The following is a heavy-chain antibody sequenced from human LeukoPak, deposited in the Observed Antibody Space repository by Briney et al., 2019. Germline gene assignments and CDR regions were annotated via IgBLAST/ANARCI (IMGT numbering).Heavy chain of an antibody. CDR2: ISTGGNT. J-gene: IGHJ4*02. CDR3: ARSLVGSTYFDY. V-gene: IGHV4-4*07. Sequence: SGTLSLTCTVSGGSISGYNWNWIRQPAGKGLEWIGRISTGGNTAYNPSLKSRITLSLDTTKNQLSLNLTSVTAADTAMYYCARSLVGSTYFDYWGQGTLVTVSS. D-gene: IGHD2-2*01. CDR1: GGSISGYN.